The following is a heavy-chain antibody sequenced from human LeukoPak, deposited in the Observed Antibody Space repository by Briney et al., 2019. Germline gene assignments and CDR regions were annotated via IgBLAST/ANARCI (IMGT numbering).Heavy chain of an antibody. CDR1: GFTFSSYA. J-gene: IGHJ5*02. CDR3: AKDGPVYQLLPNWFDP. V-gene: IGHV3-23*01. CDR2: ISGSGGST. D-gene: IGHD2-2*01. Sequence: GGSLRLSCAASGFTFSSYAMSWVRQAPGKGLEWVLAISGSGGSTYYADSVKGRFTISRDNSKNTLYLQMNSLRAEDTAVYYCAKDGPVYQLLPNWFDPWGQGTLVTVSS.